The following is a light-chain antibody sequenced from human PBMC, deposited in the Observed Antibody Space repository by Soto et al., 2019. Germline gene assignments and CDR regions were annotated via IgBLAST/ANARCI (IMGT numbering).Light chain of an antibody. J-gene: IGKJ3*01. CDR2: GAS. CDR3: QQLNSYPRT. Sequence: IQLTQSPSSLSASVGDRVTLTCRASQGISSYLAWYQQKPGKAPKLLIYGASTLQSGVPSRFSGSGSGTDFALTISSLQPEDFATYYCQQLNSYPRTFGPGTRVDVK. CDR1: QGISSY. V-gene: IGKV1-9*01.